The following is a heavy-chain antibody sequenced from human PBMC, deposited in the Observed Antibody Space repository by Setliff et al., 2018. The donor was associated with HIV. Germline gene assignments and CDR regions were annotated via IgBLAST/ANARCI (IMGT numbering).Heavy chain of an antibody. CDR2: INHSGST. V-gene: IGHV4-34*01. Sequence: SETLSLTCAVYGGSFSGYYWSWIRQPPGKGLEWIGEINHSGSTNYNPSLKSRVTISVDTSKNQFSLKLSSVTAADTAVYYCARCGGFGGDCYYAFDIWGQGTMVTVSS. CDR3: ARCGGFGGDCYYAFDI. J-gene: IGHJ3*02. CDR1: GGSFSGYY. D-gene: IGHD2-21*02.